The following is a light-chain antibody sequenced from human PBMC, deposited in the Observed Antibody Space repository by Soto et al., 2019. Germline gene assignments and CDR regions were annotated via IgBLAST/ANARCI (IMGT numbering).Light chain of an antibody. CDR3: CSHAGSYTYV. CDR1: SSDVGGYNY. V-gene: IGLV2-11*01. J-gene: IGLJ1*01. Sequence: QSVLTQPRSVSGSPGQSLTISCTGTSSDVGGYNYVSWYQQHPGKVPKLMIYDVTKRPSGVPDRFSGSKSGNMASLTISGLQSEDEADYYCCSHAGSYTYVFGTGTKVTVL. CDR2: DVT.